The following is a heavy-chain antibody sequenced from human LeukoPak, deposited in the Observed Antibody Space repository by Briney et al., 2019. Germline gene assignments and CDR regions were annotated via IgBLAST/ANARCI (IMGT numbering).Heavy chain of an antibody. J-gene: IGHJ6*03. CDR1: GVSISSYY. V-gene: IGHV4-59*08. Sequence: PSETLSLTCTVSGVSISSYYWSWIRQPPGKGLEWIGYIYYSGSTNYNPSLKSRVTISVDTSKNQFSLKLSSVTAADTAVYYCARPAVAASGDYYYMGVWGKGTSVTVSS. D-gene: IGHD6-19*01. CDR3: ARPAVAASGDYYYMGV. CDR2: IYYSGST.